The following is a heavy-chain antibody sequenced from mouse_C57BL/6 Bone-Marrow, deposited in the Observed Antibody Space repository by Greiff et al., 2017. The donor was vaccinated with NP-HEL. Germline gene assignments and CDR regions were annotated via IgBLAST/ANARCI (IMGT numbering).Heavy chain of an antibody. J-gene: IGHJ3*01. CDR3: ARGGGSSWFAY. CDR2: ISYDGSN. Sequence: EVQLVESGPGLVKPSQSLSLTCSVTGYSITSGYYWNWIRQFPGNKLEWMGYISYDGSNNYNPSLKNRISITRDTSKNQFFRKLNSVTTEDTATYYCARGGGSSWFAYWGQGTLVTVSA. CDR1: GYSITSGYY. D-gene: IGHD1-1*02. V-gene: IGHV3-6*01.